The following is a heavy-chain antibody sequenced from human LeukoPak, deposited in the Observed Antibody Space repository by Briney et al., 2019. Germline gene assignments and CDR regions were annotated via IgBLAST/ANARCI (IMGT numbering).Heavy chain of an antibody. Sequence: GRSLRLSCAASGFTFITYAMHWVRQAPGKGLEWVAVISYDGSNKYYADSVKGRFTISRDNSKNTLYLQMNSLRAEDTAVYYCARDLTNYYDSSGYDYWGQGTLVTVSS. CDR3: ARDLTNYYDSSGYDY. J-gene: IGHJ4*02. D-gene: IGHD3-22*01. V-gene: IGHV3-30-3*01. CDR2: ISYDGSNK. CDR1: GFTFITYA.